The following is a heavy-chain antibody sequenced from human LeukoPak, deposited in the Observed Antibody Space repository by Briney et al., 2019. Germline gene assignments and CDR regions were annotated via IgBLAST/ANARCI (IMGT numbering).Heavy chain of an antibody. D-gene: IGHD4-17*01. V-gene: IGHV4-4*07. J-gene: IGHJ4*02. CDR3: ADDFGD. CDR2: IYPSGTT. CDR1: DGSVSSYY. Sequence: PSETLSLTCSVPDGSVSSYYWSWIRQPAGKGLEWIGRIYPSGTTHYNPSLKSRVTMSVDTSKNQFSLKLTSVTAADTAVYYCADDFGDWGQGTLVTVSS.